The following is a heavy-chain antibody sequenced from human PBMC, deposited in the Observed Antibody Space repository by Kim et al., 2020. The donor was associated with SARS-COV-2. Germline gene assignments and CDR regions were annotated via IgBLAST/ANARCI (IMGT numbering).Heavy chain of an antibody. CDR2: INHSGST. J-gene: IGHJ4*02. D-gene: IGHD6-13*01. Sequence: SETLSLTCAVYGGSFSGYYWSWIRQPPGKGLEWIGEINHSGSTNYNPSLKSRVTISVDTSKNQFSLKLSSVTAADTAVYYCARGPYSSSWNDYWGQGTLV. CDR3: ARGPYSSSWNDY. V-gene: IGHV4-34*01. CDR1: GGSFSGYY.